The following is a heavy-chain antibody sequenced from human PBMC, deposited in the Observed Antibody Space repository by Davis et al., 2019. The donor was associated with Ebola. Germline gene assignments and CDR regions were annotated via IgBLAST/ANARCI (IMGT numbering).Heavy chain of an antibody. CDR1: GVSFSGYY. Sequence: MPSETLSLTCAVYGVSFSGYYWNWIRQPPGKRLEWIGEIYHSGRTNYNPSLKSRVTMSVDTSKNQFSLRVRSVTAADTAVYYCARGGGYGGYGMDVWGQGTTVTVSS. D-gene: IGHD6-25*01. V-gene: IGHV4-34*01. CDR3: ARGGGYGGYGMDV. CDR2: IYHSGRT. J-gene: IGHJ6*02.